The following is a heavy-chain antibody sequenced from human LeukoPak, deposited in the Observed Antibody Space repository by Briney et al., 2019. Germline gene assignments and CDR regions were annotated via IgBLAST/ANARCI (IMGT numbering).Heavy chain of an antibody. CDR1: GFSFSSYG. D-gene: IGHD2-21*01. V-gene: IGHV3-30*18. Sequence: PGGSLRLSCAASGFSFSSYGMHWVRQAPGKGLEWVAVISYDGSNKYHADSVKGRFTISRDNSKSTLYLQMNSLRVEDTAVYYCAKGGIPDDPWGQGTLVTVSS. CDR2: ISYDGSNK. J-gene: IGHJ5*02. CDR3: AKGGIPDDP.